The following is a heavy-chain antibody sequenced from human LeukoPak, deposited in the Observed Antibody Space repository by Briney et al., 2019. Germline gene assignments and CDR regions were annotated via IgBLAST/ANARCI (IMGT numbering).Heavy chain of an antibody. CDR2: IRYDGSNK. D-gene: IGHD3-10*01. V-gene: IGHV3-30*02. Sequence: PGGSLRLSCAASGFTFSSYGMHWVRQAPGKGLEWVAFIRYDGSNKYYADSVKGRLTISRDNSKNTLYLQMNSLRAEDTAVYYCAKDRATAYYYGSGSYYTGGFDYWGQGTLVTVSS. J-gene: IGHJ4*02. CDR3: AKDRATAYYYGSGSYYTGGFDY. CDR1: GFTFSSYG.